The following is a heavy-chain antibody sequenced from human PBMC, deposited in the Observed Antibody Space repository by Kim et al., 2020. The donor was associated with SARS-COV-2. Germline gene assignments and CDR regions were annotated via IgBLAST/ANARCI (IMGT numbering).Heavy chain of an antibody. CDR3: AKVGTGAADFDY. Sequence: YYADSVKGQFTISRDNSKTPLYLEVNSLRAEDTAVYYCAKVGTGAADFDYWGQGTLVTVSS. V-gene: IGHV3-23*01. J-gene: IGHJ4*02. D-gene: IGHD6-13*01.